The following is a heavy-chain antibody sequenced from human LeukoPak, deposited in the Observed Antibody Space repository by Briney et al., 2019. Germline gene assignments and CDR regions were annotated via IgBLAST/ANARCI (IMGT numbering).Heavy chain of an antibody. CDR3: ARGLGYSYGYYMDV. J-gene: IGHJ6*03. CDR2: IIPIFGTA. Sequence: GASVKVSCKASGYTFTGYYMHWVRQAPGQGLEWMGGIIPIFGTANYAQKFQGRVTITTDESTSTAYMELSSLRSEDTAVYYCARGLGYSYGYYMDVWGKGTTVTVSS. CDR1: GYTFTGYY. V-gene: IGHV1-69*05. D-gene: IGHD5-18*01.